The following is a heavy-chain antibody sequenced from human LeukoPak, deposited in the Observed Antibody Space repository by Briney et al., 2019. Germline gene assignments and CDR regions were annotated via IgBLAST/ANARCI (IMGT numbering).Heavy chain of an antibody. CDR1: GYTFTSYG. D-gene: IGHD6-19*01. Sequence: ASVQVSCKASGYTFTSYGISWVRQAPGHGLVWMGWVIAYNGNTNYSQKLQGRVTMTTDTSTSTAYMELRSLRSDDTAVYYCARDYSSGWYYFDYWGQGTLVTVSS. CDR2: VIAYNGNT. CDR3: ARDYSSGWYYFDY. V-gene: IGHV1-18*04. J-gene: IGHJ4*02.